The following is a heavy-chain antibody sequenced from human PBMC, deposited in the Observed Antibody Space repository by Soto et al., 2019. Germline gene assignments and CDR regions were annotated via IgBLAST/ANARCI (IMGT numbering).Heavy chain of an antibody. CDR1: GFTFSSYA. CDR2: ISGSGGST. D-gene: IGHD3-22*01. CDR3: AKTGPMEDYYDSSVYSFRRRYTRRWYFDY. J-gene: IGHJ4*02. Sequence: GGSLRLSCAASGFTFSSYAMSWVRQAPGKGLEWVSAISGSGGSTYYADSVKGRFTISRDNSKNTLYLQMNSLRAEDTAVYYCAKTGPMEDYYDSSVYSFRRRYTRRWYFDYWGQGTLVTVSS. V-gene: IGHV3-23*01.